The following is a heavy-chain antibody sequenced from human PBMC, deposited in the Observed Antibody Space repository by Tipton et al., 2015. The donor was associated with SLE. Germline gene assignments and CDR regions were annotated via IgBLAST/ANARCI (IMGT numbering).Heavy chain of an antibody. D-gene: IGHD2-8*01. V-gene: IGHV1-46*01. J-gene: IGHJ3*02. CDR3: AERYATFEI. CDR1: GYTFTDYY. Sequence: QLVQSGAEVKKPGASMKVSCKASGYTFTDYYIHWVRQVPGQGLEWMGIIIPSGGSTNYAQKFQGRVTMTRDTSTSTVYMELSSPTSEDTAVYYCAERYATFEIWGQGTMVSVSS. CDR2: IIPSGGST.